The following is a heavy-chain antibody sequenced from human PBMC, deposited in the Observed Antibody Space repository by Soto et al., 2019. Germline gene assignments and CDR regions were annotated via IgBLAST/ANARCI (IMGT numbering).Heavy chain of an antibody. CDR3: ARGGEDFWSGYNWYGMDV. J-gene: IGHJ6*02. CDR1: GGSVSSGSYY. D-gene: IGHD3-3*01. Sequence: SETLSLTCTVSGGSVSSGSYYWSWIRQPPGKGLEWIGYIYYSGGTNYNPSLKSRVTISVDTSKNQFSLKLSSVTAADTAVYYCARGGEDFWSGYNWYGMDVWGQGTTVTVSS. CDR2: IYYSGGT. V-gene: IGHV4-61*01.